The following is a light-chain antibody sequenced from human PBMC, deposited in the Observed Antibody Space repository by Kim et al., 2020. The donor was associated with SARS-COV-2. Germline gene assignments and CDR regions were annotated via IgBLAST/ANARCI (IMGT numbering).Light chain of an antibody. CDR2: DAS. Sequence: PGERATLSCRASQSIGTYLAWYQQKPGQAPRLLIYDASNRATGIPDRFSGSGSGTDFTLTISSLEPEDFAVYYCQQRGDWPPTFGGGTKVDIK. CDR3: QQRGDWPPT. CDR1: QSIGTY. J-gene: IGKJ4*01. V-gene: IGKV3-11*01.